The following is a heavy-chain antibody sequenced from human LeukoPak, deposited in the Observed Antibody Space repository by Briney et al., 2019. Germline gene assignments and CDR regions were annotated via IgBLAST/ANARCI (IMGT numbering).Heavy chain of an antibody. CDR2: ISAYNGNT. J-gene: IGHJ6*03. CDR3: ARKGAATSGLDYYYMDV. Sequence: ASVKVSCKASGYTFTSYGISWARQAPGQGLEWMGWISAYNGNTNYAQKLQGRVTMTTDTSTSTAYMELRSLRSDDTAVYYCARKGAATSGLDYYYMDVWGKGTTVTVSS. V-gene: IGHV1-18*01. CDR1: GYTFTSYG. D-gene: IGHD1-26*01.